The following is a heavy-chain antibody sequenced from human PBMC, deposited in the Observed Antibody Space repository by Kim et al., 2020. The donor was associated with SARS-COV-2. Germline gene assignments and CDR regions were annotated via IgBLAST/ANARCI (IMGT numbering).Heavy chain of an antibody. D-gene: IGHD5-18*01. J-gene: IGHJ2*01. Sequence: LKSRVTISVDTSKNQFSLKLSSVTAADTAVCYCARGGYSYGRPLYWYFDLWGRGTLVTVSS. CDR3: ARGGYSYGRPLYWYFDL. V-gene: IGHV4-34*01.